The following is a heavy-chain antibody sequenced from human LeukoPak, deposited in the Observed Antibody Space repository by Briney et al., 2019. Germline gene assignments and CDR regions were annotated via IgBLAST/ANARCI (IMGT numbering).Heavy chain of an antibody. CDR2: INSDGSST. V-gene: IGHV3-74*01. CDR1: GFTFSSYW. Sequence: PGGSLRLSCAVSGFTFSSYWTHWVRQAPGKGLVWVSRINSDGSSTSYADSVKGRFTISRDNAKNTLYLQMNSLRAEDTAVYYCARGYYSSSWYSGWFDPWGQGTLVTVSS. D-gene: IGHD6-13*01. J-gene: IGHJ5*02. CDR3: ARGYYSSSWYSGWFDP.